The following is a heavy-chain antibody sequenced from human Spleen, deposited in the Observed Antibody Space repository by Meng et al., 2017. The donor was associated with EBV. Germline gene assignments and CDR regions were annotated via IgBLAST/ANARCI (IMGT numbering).Heavy chain of an antibody. J-gene: IGHJ4*02. V-gene: IGHV4-30-4*01. Sequence: VQRQERCPGLVKPSQTLSLTCAVSGASISSGGYYWSWIRQSPGKGLEWIGYIYYSGSTDYNPSLKSRATISVDTSKNQFSLKLSSVTAADTAVYYCARENYYDSSGSDYWGQGTLVTVSS. CDR3: ARENYYDSSGSDY. CDR2: IYYSGST. CDR1: GASISSGGYY. D-gene: IGHD3-22*01.